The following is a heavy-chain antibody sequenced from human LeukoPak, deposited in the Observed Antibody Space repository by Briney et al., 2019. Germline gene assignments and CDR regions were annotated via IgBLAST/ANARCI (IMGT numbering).Heavy chain of an antibody. V-gene: IGHV4-59*08. CDR1: GGSIGTYY. CDR2: IYVTGT. D-gene: IGHD3-16*02. J-gene: IGHJ6*04. CDR3: ARQVGGGIEYMDV. Sequence: PSETLSLTCTVSGGSIGTYYWSWVRQSPGTGLEWIGYIYVTGTSYNPYLQSRLTISLDRSRNQFFLKMTSVTAADTAVYYCARQVGGGIEYMDVWGRGTKVTVSS.